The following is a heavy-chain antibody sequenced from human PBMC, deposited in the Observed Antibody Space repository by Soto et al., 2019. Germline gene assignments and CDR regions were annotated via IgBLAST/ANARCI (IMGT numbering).Heavy chain of an antibody. D-gene: IGHD2-15*01. CDR1: GFTFSSYW. CDR2: IKQDGSEK. J-gene: IGHJ4*02. CDR3: ARVPIRMPDY. V-gene: IGHV3-7*04. Sequence: EVQLVESGGGLVQPGGSLRLSCAASGFTFSSYWMGWVRQAPGKGLEWVANIKQDGSEKYYVDSVKGRFTISRDNAKNSLYLQMNGLRVEDTAVYYCARVPIRMPDYWGQGTLVTVSS.